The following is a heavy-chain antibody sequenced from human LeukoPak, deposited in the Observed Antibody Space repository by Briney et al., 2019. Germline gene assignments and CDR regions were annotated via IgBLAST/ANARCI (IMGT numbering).Heavy chain of an antibody. CDR3: AKDELDGSGSYYSNFDY. Sequence: PGGSLRLSCAASGFTFSSYGMHWVRQAPGKGLEWVAVISYDGSNKYYADSVKGRFTISRDNSKNTLYLQMNSLGAEDTAVYYCAKDELDGSGSYYSNFDYWGQGTLVTVSS. V-gene: IGHV3-30*18. J-gene: IGHJ4*02. CDR1: GFTFSSYG. D-gene: IGHD3-10*01. CDR2: ISYDGSNK.